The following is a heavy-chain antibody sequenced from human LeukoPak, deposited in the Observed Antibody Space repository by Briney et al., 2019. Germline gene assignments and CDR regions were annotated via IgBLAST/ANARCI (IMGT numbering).Heavy chain of an antibody. CDR2: INSDGSST. D-gene: IGHD5-12*01. CDR3: AYIVATRAPRTFDI. CDR1: GFTFSSYG. Sequence: PGGSLRLSCAASGFTFSSYGMHWVRQAPGKGLVWVSRINSDGSSTSYADSVKGRFTISRDNAKNTLYLQMNSLRAEDTAVYYCAYIVATRAPRTFDIWGQGTMVTVSS. V-gene: IGHV3-74*01. J-gene: IGHJ3*02.